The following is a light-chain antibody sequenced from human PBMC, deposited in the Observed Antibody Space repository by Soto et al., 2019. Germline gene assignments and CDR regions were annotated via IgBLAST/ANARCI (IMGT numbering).Light chain of an antibody. J-gene: IGLJ2*01. CDR1: SSDVGGYDF. CDR2: EVS. Sequence: QSALTQPPSASGSPGQSVTISCTGTSSDVGGYDFVSWYQHHPGKAPKLMIYEVSKRPSGVPDRFSGSKSGNTASLTVSGLQDEDEADYYCNSYVDGDNWFFGGGTMVTVL. V-gene: IGLV2-8*01. CDR3: NSYVDGDNWF.